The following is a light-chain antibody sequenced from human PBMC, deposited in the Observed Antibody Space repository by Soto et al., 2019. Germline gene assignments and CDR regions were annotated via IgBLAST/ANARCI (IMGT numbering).Light chain of an antibody. CDR3: QQYGRLGT. CDR2: DAS. V-gene: IGKV3-15*01. Sequence: VTTQTPATRSVSKGEGAILSCRASQSVNSNLAWCQQKPGQAPRLLIYDASTRATGIPARFSGSGSGTDFTLTISRLEPEDFAVYYCQQYGRLGTFGQGTKVDI. CDR1: QSVNSN. J-gene: IGKJ1*01.